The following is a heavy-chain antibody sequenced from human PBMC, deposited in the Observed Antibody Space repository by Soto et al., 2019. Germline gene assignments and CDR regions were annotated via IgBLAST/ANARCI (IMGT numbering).Heavy chain of an antibody. J-gene: IGHJ5*02. CDR1: GGSISSGGYY. Sequence: PSETLSLTCTVSGGSISSGGYYWSWIRQHPGKGLEWIGYIYYGGSTYYNPSLKSRVTISVDTSKNQFSLKLSSVTAADTAVYYCARVGYDFWSGYYTGQNWFDPWGQGTLVTVSS. D-gene: IGHD3-3*01. CDR2: IYYGGST. CDR3: ARVGYDFWSGYYTGQNWFDP. V-gene: IGHV4-31*03.